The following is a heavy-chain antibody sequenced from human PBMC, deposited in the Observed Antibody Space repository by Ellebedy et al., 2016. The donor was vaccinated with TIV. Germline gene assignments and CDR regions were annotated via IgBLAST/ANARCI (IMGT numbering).Heavy chain of an antibody. Sequence: GESLKISCGASGFTFSRYWMSWLRQAPGKGLEWVAHINQGGSEKYYVDSMRGRFTISRDNYRNSLYLQMISLRAEDTATYYCIRDGGGDWGQGTLVTVSS. CDR3: IRDGGGD. D-gene: IGHD4-17*01. J-gene: IGHJ4*01. CDR1: GFTFSRYW. V-gene: IGHV3-7*03. CDR2: INQGGSEK.